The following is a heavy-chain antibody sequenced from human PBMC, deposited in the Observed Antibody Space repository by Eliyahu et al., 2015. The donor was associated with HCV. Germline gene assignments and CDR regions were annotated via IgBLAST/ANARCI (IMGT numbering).Heavy chain of an antibody. CDR2: IKSKTDGGTT. Sequence: EVQLVESGGGLVKPGGSLRLSCAASGFXFXNAWRSWVRQAPGKGLGWVGRIKSKTDGGTTDYAAPVKGRFTISRDDSKNTLYLQMNSLKTEDTAVYYCTTGREVIWDFDYWGQGTLVTVSS. D-gene: IGHD3-16*02. CDR1: GFXFXNAW. J-gene: IGHJ4*02. V-gene: IGHV3-15*01. CDR3: TTGREVIWDFDY.